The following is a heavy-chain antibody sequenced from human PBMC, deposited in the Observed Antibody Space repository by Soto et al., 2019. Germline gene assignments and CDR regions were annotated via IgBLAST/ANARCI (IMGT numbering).Heavy chain of an antibody. Sequence: GGSLRLSCAASGFTLSNYWMTWVRQSRGKWLEWVDDIKQDGSEKYYVDSVKGRFTISRDNAKNSLYLQMNSLRAEDTAVYYMGFDYWGQGTLVTVSS. CDR3: GFDY. CDR2: IKQDGSEK. V-gene: IGHV3-7*03. CDR1: GFTLSNYW. J-gene: IGHJ4*02. D-gene: IGHD3-10*01.